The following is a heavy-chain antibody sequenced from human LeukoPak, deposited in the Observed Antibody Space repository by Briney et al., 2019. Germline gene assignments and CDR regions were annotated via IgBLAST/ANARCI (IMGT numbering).Heavy chain of an antibody. CDR3: ARDREADDPGDWFDP. Sequence: ASVKVSCKSSGYTFTSYGISWVRQAPGQGLEWMGWISAYNGNTNYAQKLQGRVTMTTDTSTSTAYMELRSLRCDDTAVYYCARDREADDPGDWFDPWGQGTLVTVSS. CDR1: GYTFTSYG. CDR2: ISAYNGNT. J-gene: IGHJ5*02. D-gene: IGHD1-1*01. V-gene: IGHV1-18*01.